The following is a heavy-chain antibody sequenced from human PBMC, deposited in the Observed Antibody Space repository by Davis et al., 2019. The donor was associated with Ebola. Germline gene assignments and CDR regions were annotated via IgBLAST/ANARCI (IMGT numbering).Heavy chain of an antibody. CDR2: ISGSGGST. CDR1: GFTFSSYA. J-gene: IGHJ6*02. D-gene: IGHD5-24*01. CDR3: AKDTIHYGMDV. Sequence: GESLKISCAASGFTFSSYAMSWVRQAPGKGLEWVSAISGSGGSTYYADSVKGRFTISRDNSKNTLYLQMNSLRAEDTAVYYCAKDTIHYGMDVWGQGTTVTVSS. V-gene: IGHV3-23*01.